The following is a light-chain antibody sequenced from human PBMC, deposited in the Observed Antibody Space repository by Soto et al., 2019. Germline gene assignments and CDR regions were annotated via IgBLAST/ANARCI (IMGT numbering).Light chain of an antibody. CDR3: QVWDSTTDHLV. Sequence: SYELTQPPSVSVAPGQTARITCGGNNIGSKTVYWYQQKPGQARLLVVYDGTDRPSGIPERFSGSNSGNTATLTITRVEAGDEADYYCQVWDSTTDHLVFGGGTKLTVL. CDR1: NIGSKT. V-gene: IGLV3-21*02. J-gene: IGLJ2*01. CDR2: DGT.